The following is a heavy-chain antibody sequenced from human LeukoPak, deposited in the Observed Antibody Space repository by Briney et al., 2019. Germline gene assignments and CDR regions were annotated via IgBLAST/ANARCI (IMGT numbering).Heavy chain of an antibody. CDR1: GFTFSSYW. D-gene: IGHD2-2*01. Sequence: GGSLRLSCAASGFTFSSYWMSWVRQAPGKGLEWVANIKQDGSEKYYVDSVKGGFTISRDNAKNSLYLQMNSLRAEDTAVYYCARDDCSSISCYHNWFDPWGQGTLVTVSS. J-gene: IGHJ5*02. CDR3: ARDDCSSISCYHNWFDP. V-gene: IGHV3-7*01. CDR2: IKQDGSEK.